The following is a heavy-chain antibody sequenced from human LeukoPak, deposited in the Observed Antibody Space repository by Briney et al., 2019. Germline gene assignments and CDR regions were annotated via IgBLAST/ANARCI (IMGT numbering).Heavy chain of an antibody. V-gene: IGHV1-8*01. J-gene: IGHJ6*02. CDR3: AILAPASGTGAYYYGMDV. Sequence: GASVKVSCKASGYTFTSYDINWVRQATGQGLEWMGWMNPNSGNTGYAQKFQGRVTMTRNTSISTAYMELSSLRSEDTAVYYCAILAPASGTGAYYYGMDVWGQGTTVTVSS. D-gene: IGHD1-26*01. CDR1: GYTFTSYD. CDR2: MNPNSGNT.